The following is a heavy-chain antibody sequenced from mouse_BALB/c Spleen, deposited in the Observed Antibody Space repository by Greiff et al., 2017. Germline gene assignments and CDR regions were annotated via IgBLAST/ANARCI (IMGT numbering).Heavy chain of an antibody. V-gene: IGHV2-9*02. CDR1: GFSLTSYG. D-gene: IGHD1-1*01. CDR3: ARDGYYGSRGAY. CDR2: IWAGGST. J-gene: IGHJ3*01. Sequence: QVQLKESGPGLVAPSQSLSITCTVSGFSLTSYGVHWVRQPPGKGLEWLGVIWAGGSTNYNSALMSRLSISKDNSKSQVFLKMNSLQTDDTAMYYCARDGYYGSRGAYWGQGTLVTVSA.